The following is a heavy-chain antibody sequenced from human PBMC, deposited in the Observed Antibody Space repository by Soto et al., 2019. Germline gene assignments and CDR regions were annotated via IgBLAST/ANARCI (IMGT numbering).Heavy chain of an antibody. Sequence: QVQLVESGGGVVQPGRSLRLSCAASGFTFSTSGMHWVRQAPGKGLEWVAVISYDGRNKYYTDSVKGRFTVSRDNSKNTLYLQMDTLRVEDTAVYYCAKSLTSSGVSTPDYFQHWGQGTLVTVSS. D-gene: IGHD2-2*01. CDR2: ISYDGRNK. V-gene: IGHV3-30*18. CDR3: AKSLTSSGVSTPDYFQH. CDR1: GFTFSTSG. J-gene: IGHJ1*01.